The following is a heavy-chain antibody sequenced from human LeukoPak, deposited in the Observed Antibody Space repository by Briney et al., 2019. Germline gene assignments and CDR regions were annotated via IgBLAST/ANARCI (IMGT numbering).Heavy chain of an antibody. V-gene: IGHV1-2*02. CDR3: ATAEATVLTPSGY. Sequence: ASVKVSCKASGYTFTDYFMHWVRQAPGQGLEWIGWINPNNGGTNYARKFQGRATMTRDTSFKTAYMELSRLTSDATAVYYCATAEATVLTPSGYWGQGTLVTVSS. D-gene: IGHD4-23*01. CDR1: GYTFTDYF. CDR2: INPNNGGT. J-gene: IGHJ4*02.